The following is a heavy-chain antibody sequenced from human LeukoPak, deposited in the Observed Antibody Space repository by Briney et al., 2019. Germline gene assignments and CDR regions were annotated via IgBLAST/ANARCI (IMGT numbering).Heavy chain of an antibody. D-gene: IGHD5-12*01. Sequence: GGSLRLSCAASGFTFSSYEMNWVRQAPGKGLEWVSYISSSGSTIYYADSVKGRFTISRDNSKNTLYLQMNSLRAEDTAVYYCAKSSRPGVATVFVDYWGQGTLVTVSS. V-gene: IGHV3-48*03. CDR3: AKSSRPGVATVFVDY. J-gene: IGHJ4*02. CDR1: GFTFSSYE. CDR2: ISSSGSTI.